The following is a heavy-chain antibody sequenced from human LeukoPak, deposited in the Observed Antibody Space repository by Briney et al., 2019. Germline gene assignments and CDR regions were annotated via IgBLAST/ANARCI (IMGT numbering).Heavy chain of an antibody. CDR2: ISAYNGNT. CDR3: ARDLAAAGTSGY. Sequence: GASVKVSCKASGYTFTSYYIHWVRQVPGQGLEWMGWISAYNGNTNYAQKLQGRVTMTTDTSTSTAYMELRSLRSDDTAVYYCARDLAAAGTSGYWGQGTLVTVSS. CDR1: GYTFTSYY. V-gene: IGHV1-18*04. D-gene: IGHD6-13*01. J-gene: IGHJ4*02.